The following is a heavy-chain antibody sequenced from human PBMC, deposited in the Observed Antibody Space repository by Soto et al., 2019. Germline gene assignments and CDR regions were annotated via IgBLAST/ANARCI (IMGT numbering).Heavy chain of an antibody. CDR3: ARGGISRIYQLPPFDP. CDR1: GGSISGSTYY. Sequence: SETLSLTCLVSGGSISGSTYYWGWIRQPPGKGLEWIGSVYSDGSTYYNPSLKSRVTISVDTSMNQFSLRLTSVTAADTALYYCARGGISRIYQLPPFDPWGQGTLVTVSS. V-gene: IGHV4-39*01. D-gene: IGHD2-2*01. CDR2: VYSDGST. J-gene: IGHJ5*02.